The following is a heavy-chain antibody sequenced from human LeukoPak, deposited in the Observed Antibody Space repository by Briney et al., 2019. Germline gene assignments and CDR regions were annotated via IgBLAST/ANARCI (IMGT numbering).Heavy chain of an antibody. CDR2: ISSSGSTI. CDR1: GFTFSSYW. D-gene: IGHD4-23*01. Sequence: PGGSLRLSCAASGFTFSSYWMSWVRQAPGKGLEGVSYISSSGSTIYYADSVKGRFTISRDNAKNSLYLQMNSLRAEDTAVYYCARGTTVVTSGRNDAFDIWGQGTMVTVSS. J-gene: IGHJ3*02. CDR3: ARGTTVVTSGRNDAFDI. V-gene: IGHV3-48*04.